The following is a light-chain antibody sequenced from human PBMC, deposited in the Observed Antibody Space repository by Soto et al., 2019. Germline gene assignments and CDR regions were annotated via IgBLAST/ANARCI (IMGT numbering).Light chain of an antibody. Sequence: QSALTQPASVSGSPGQSITISCTGTSSDVGGYNYVSWYQQHPGKAPKLMIYEVSNRPSGVSNRFSGSNSGNTASLTISGLQAEDEANYYCSSYTRSSTLVFGTGTKLTVL. V-gene: IGLV2-14*01. J-gene: IGLJ1*01. CDR1: SSDVGGYNY. CDR3: SSYTRSSTLV. CDR2: EVS.